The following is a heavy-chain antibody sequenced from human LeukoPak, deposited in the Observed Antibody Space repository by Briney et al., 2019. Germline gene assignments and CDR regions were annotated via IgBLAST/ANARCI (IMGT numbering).Heavy chain of an antibody. J-gene: IGHJ6*03. CDR1: GYSISSGYY. D-gene: IGHD2-15*01. CDR3: AGEGRLPYCSGGICHSGYYYDYMDV. CDR2: IYHSGST. V-gene: IGHV4-38-2*02. Sequence: KTSETLSLTCTGSGYSISSGYYWGWIRQPPGKGLGWIGRIYHSGSTYYNPSLKSRVTISVDTSKNQFSLKLSSVTAADTAVYYCAGEGRLPYCSGGICHSGYYYDYMDVWGKGTTVTMSS.